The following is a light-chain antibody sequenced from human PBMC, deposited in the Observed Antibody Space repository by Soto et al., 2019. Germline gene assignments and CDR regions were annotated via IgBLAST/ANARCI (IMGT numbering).Light chain of an antibody. CDR3: QVWDSSSDHPV. CDR1: NIGSKS. J-gene: IGLJ2*01. CDR2: YDS. V-gene: IGLV3-21*04. Sequence: SYELTQPPSVSVAPGKTARITCGGNNIGSKSVHWYQQKPGQAPVLVIYYDSARPSGIPERFSGSNSGNTATLTISRVEAGDEADYYCQVWDSSSDHPVFGGGTKVTVL.